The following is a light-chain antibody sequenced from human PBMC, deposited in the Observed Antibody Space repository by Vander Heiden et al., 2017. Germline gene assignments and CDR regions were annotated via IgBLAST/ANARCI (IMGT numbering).Light chain of an antibody. CDR3: QQYDSYLRRT. J-gene: IGKJ1*01. CDR2: DAS. Sequence: DIQMTQSPSSLSASVGDRVTITCRASQGISSWLAWYQQKPETAPTYLINDASSLQSGVPSRLSGSGSGTAFTLPISSLQPEDFVTYYCQQYDSYLRRTFGQGTKVEIK. V-gene: IGKV1D-16*01. CDR1: QGISSW.